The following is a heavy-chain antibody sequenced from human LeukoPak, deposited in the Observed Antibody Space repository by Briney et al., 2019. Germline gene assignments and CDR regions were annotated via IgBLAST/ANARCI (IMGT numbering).Heavy chain of an antibody. CDR2: ISGSGGST. J-gene: IGHJ4*02. D-gene: IGHD5-12*01. V-gene: IGHV3-23*01. Sequence: GGSLRLSCAASGFTFSSYAMSWVRQAPGKGLEWVSAISGSGGSTYYADSVKGRFTNSRDNSKNTLYLQMNSLRAEDTAVYYCAKDSPRVATDGGYYFDYWGQGTLVTVSS. CDR1: GFTFSSYA. CDR3: AKDSPRVATDGGYYFDY.